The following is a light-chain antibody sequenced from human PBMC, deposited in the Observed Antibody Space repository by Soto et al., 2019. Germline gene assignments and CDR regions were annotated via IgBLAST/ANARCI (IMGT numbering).Light chain of an antibody. Sequence: EIVMTQSPATLSLSPGEVXXXXXXASQVIGDTLAWYQHKPGQTPRLLIYDTSTRATGVPTRFSGSRSGAEFTLTINSLQSEDFAVYYCQPYNNWPLTFGGGTKVDIK. CDR2: DTS. V-gene: IGKV3-15*01. CDR1: QVIGDT. J-gene: IGKJ4*01. CDR3: QPYNNWPLT.